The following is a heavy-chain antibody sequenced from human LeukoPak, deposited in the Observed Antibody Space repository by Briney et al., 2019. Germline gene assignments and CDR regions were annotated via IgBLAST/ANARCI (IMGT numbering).Heavy chain of an antibody. CDR3: ARDRATTTEGFDY. CDR1: GYSITSDYY. D-gene: IGHD1-26*01. CDR2: TYHSGNT. J-gene: IGHJ4*02. V-gene: IGHV4-38-2*02. Sequence: SQTLSLTCSVSGYSITSDYYWGWIRQAPGKGLEWIGSTYHSGNTHYKASPSLKSRITISVDTSKSRFSLSLGSVTAADTAIYYCARDRATTTEGFDYWGQGTLVTDPS.